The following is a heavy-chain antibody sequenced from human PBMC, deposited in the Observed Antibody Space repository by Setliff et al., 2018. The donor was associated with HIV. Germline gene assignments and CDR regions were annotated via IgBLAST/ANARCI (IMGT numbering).Heavy chain of an antibody. CDR3: ARAVGGSNYFDYSGYQDF. CDR2: ISAYIGDT. Sequence: WPPVKVSCKTSGYPFDSYGISWVRQAPGQGLEWMGWISAYIGDTKYAQRFQGRVTMTTDPSTPTAYMELRSLKSEDTAVYYCARAVGGSNYFDYSGYQDFWGQGTRVTVSS. V-gene: IGHV1-18*01. D-gene: IGHD3-22*01. J-gene: IGHJ4*02. CDR1: GYPFDSYG.